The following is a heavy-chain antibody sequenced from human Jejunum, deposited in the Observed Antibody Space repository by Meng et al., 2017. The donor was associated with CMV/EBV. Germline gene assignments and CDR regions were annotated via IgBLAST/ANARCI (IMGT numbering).Heavy chain of an antibody. CDR2: VNPNTGVT. J-gene: IGHJ5*02. CDR1: YSLLDSY. CDR3: TRDQMVLGTIYHWFDP. Sequence: YSLLDSYVHWVRQAPGQGLEWMGWVNPNTGVTTYAQRFRGRVSMTRDTSINTVYLELSRLTPDDTAMYYCTRDQMVLGTIYHWFDPWGQGTLVTVSS. D-gene: IGHD1-1*01. V-gene: IGHV1-2*02.